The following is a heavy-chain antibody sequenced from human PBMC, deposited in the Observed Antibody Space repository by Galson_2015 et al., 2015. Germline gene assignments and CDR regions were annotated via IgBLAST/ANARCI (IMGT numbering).Heavy chain of an antibody. V-gene: IGHV3-43D*04. D-gene: IGHD2-2*01. J-gene: IGHJ4*02. CDR2: ISWDGGTR. CDR3: AKDQGGSSSWYAIVQ. Sequence: SLRLSCAASGFSFDDYAMHWVRQVPGKGLEWVSLISWDGGTRYYADSMRGRFTISRDNSKNSLFPQMNGLRPEDTAFYFCAKDQGGSSSWYAIVQWGQGTLVTVSS. CDR1: GFSFDDYA.